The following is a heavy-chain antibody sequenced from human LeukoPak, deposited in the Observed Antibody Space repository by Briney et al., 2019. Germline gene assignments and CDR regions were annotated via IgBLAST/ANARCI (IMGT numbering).Heavy chain of an antibody. V-gene: IGHV4-34*01. CDR3: ARDPERLYYFDY. CDR2: INHSGST. Sequence: PSETLSLSCAVYGGSFSGYYWSWIRQPPGKGLEWIGEINHSGSTNYNPSLKSRVTISVDTSKNQFSLKLSSVTAADTAVYYCARDPERLYYFDYWGQGTLVTVSS. J-gene: IGHJ4*02. CDR1: GGSFSGYY. D-gene: IGHD1-14*01.